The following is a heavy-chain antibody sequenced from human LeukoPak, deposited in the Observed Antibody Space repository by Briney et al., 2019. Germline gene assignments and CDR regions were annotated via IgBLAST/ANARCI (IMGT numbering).Heavy chain of an antibody. D-gene: IGHD3-10*01. CDR3: ARAAREEGTEITMVRGVIDY. Sequence: SETLSLTCTVSGYSISSGYYWGWIRQPPGKGLEWIGSIYHSGSTYYNPSLKSRVTISVDTSKNQFSLKLSSVTAADTAVYYCARAAREEGTEITMVRGVIDYWGQGTLVTVSS. CDR2: IYHSGST. J-gene: IGHJ4*02. V-gene: IGHV4-38-2*02. CDR1: GYSISSGYY.